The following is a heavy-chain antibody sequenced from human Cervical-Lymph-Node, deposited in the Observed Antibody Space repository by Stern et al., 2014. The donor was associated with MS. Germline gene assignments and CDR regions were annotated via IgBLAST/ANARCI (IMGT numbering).Heavy chain of an antibody. CDR3: ARDQGVIADS. D-gene: IGHD6-13*01. Sequence: VKLVESGGEVKKPGSSVKVSCKASGGSFSMDSISWVRQVPGQGVEWMGGVNPIFGTSNYAQKFQGRVTTTADVSTSTAYMELTSLRSEDTAVYFCARDQGVIADSWGQGTLVIVSS. CDR2: VNPIFGTS. J-gene: IGHJ4*02. V-gene: IGHV1-69*01. CDR1: GGSFSMDS.